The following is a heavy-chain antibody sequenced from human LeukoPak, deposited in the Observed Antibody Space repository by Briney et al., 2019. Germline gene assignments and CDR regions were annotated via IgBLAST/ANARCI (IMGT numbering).Heavy chain of an antibody. J-gene: IGHJ4*02. CDR2: IRSKANSYAT. D-gene: IGHD2-15*01. V-gene: IGHV3-73*01. Sequence: GGSLRLSCAASGFTFSDSGMHWVRQASGKGLEWVGRIRSKANSYATAYAASVKGRFTIARDDSKNTVYLQMNSLKTEDTAVYYCTTDSSGYWGQGILVTVSS. CDR1: GFTFSDSG. CDR3: TTDSSGY.